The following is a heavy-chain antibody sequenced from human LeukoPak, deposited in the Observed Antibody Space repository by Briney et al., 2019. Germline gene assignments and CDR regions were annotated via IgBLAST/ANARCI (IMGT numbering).Heavy chain of an antibody. Sequence: GASVKVSCKASGGTFSSYAISWVRQAPGQGLEWMGRIIPILGIANYAQKFQGRVTITADKSTSTAYMELSSLRAEDTALYYCAKVKRLSSGDYYFDYWGQGTLVTVSS. V-gene: IGHV1-69*04. CDR2: IIPILGIA. D-gene: IGHD6-25*01. J-gene: IGHJ4*02. CDR1: GGTFSSYA. CDR3: AKVKRLSSGDYYFDY.